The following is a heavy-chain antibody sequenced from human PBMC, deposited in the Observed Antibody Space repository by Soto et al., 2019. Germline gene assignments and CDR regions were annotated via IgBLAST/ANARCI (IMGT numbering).Heavy chain of an antibody. CDR3: ARTSIDIAARRMDAFDI. V-gene: IGHV1-2*02. J-gene: IGHJ3*02. CDR1: GYTFTGYY. D-gene: IGHD6-6*01. CDR2: INPNSGGT. Sequence: ASVKVSCKASGYTFTGYYMHWVRQAPGQGLEWMGWINPNSGGTNYAQKFQGRVTMTRDTSISTAYMELSRLRSDDTAVYYCARTSIDIAARRMDAFDIWGQGTMVT.